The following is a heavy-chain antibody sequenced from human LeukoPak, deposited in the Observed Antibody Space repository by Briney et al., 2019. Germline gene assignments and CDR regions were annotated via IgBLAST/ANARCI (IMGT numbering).Heavy chain of an antibody. D-gene: IGHD6-19*01. CDR2: IYYSGST. CDR1: GGSISSYY. CDR3: ARDGDGSGWSDY. V-gene: IGHV4-59*01. Sequence: SETLSLTCTVSGGSISSYYWSWIRQPPGKGLEWIGYIYYSGSTNYNPSLKSRVTISVDTSKNQFSLKLSSVTAADTAVYYCARDGDGSGWSDYWGQGTQVTVSS. J-gene: IGHJ4*02.